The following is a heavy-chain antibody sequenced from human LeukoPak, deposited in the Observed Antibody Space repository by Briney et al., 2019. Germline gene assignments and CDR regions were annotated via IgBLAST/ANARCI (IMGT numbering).Heavy chain of an antibody. CDR3: TTGRLRSYYFDY. CDR1: GFTFSNAW. CDR2: IKSKTDGGTT. D-gene: IGHD4-17*01. V-gene: IGHV3-15*01. J-gene: IGHJ4*02. Sequence: GGSLRLSCAASGFTFSNAWMSWVRQAPGKGLEWVGRIKSKTDGGTTDYAAPVKGRFTISRDDSKNTLYLQMNSLKTEDTAVYYRTTGRLRSYYFDYWGQGTLVTVSS.